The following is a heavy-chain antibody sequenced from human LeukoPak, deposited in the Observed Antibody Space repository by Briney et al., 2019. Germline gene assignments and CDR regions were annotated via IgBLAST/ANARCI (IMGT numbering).Heavy chain of an antibody. Sequence: ASVKVSCKASGYTFTSYGISWVRQAPGQGPEWMGWISAYNGNTNYAQKLQGRVTMTTDTSTSTAYMELRSLRSDDTAVYYCARDLIYYYDSSGYHIFDYWGQGTLVTVSS. CDR1: GYTFTSYG. CDR2: ISAYNGNT. D-gene: IGHD3-22*01. V-gene: IGHV1-18*01. J-gene: IGHJ4*02. CDR3: ARDLIYYYDSSGYHIFDY.